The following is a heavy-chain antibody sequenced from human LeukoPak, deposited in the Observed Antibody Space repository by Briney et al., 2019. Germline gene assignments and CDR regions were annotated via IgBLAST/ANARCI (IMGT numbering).Heavy chain of an antibody. Sequence: SETLSLTCTVSGGSISSSSYYWGWIRQPPGKGLEWTGSIYYSGSTYYNPSLKSRVTISVDTSKNQFSLKLSSVTAADTAVYYCARLGNSDYWGQGTLVTVSS. CDR1: GGSISSSSYY. CDR3: ARLGNSDY. CDR2: IYYSGST. J-gene: IGHJ4*02. V-gene: IGHV4-39*01.